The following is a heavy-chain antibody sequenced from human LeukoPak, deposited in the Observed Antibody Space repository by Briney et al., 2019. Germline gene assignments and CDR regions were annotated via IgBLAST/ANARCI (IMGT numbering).Heavy chain of an antibody. J-gene: IGHJ3*02. CDR1: GGSISSGSYY. V-gene: IGHV4-61*02. CDR2: IYTSGST. Sequence: SETLSLTCTVSGGSISSGSYYWSWIRQPAGKGLEWIWRIYTSGSTNCNPSLKSRVTISVDTSQHHLPQQLSSLTAADTAVYYCARVSTMIVVQLIPEAGDAFDIWGQGTMVTVSS. CDR3: ARVSTMIVVQLIPEAGDAFDI. D-gene: IGHD3-22*01.